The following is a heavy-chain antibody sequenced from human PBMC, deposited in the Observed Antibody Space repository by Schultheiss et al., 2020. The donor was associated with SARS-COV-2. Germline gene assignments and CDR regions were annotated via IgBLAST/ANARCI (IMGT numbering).Heavy chain of an antibody. V-gene: IGHV4-39*01. Sequence: SETLSLTCTVSGGSISRGGYYWSWIRQPPGKGLEWIGEINPSGSTNYNPSLNSRVTISVDPSKNQFSLKLSSVTAADTAVYYCARREEGCSGGSCYEYVHHWGQGTLVTVSS. CDR2: INPSGST. CDR1: GGSISRGGYY. D-gene: IGHD2-15*01. J-gene: IGHJ1*01. CDR3: ARREEGCSGGSCYEYVHH.